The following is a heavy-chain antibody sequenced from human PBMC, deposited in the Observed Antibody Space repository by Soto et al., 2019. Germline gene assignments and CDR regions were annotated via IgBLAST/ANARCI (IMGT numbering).Heavy chain of an antibody. D-gene: IGHD3-22*01. CDR3: ARVLYYDGSGYNF. V-gene: IGHV3-21*01. Sequence: VGSLRLSCAASGFTLSSYTMNWVRQAPGKGLEWVSSISSTSSYIYYADSVKGRFTISRDNAKNSLYLQMNSLRAEDTAVYYCARVLYYDGSGYNFWGQGTLVTVSS. J-gene: IGHJ4*02. CDR2: ISSTSSYI. CDR1: GFTLSSYT.